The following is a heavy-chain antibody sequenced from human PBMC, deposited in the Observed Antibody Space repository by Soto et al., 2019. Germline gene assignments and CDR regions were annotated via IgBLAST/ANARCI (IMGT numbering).Heavy chain of an antibody. V-gene: IGHV3-7*01. D-gene: IGHD2-15*01. CDR3: ARVGIGYCSGGTCFHTAFDI. J-gene: IGHJ3*02. CDR1: GFTFSTYW. CDR2: IKEDGSER. Sequence: EVQLVESGGGLVQPGGSLRLSCAASGFTFSTYWMSWVRQAPGKGLEWLANIKEDGSERYYVDSLKGRFTISRDNAKNSLYVQLNSLRVEDTAVYYCARVGIGYCSGGTCFHTAFDIWGQGSMVTVSS.